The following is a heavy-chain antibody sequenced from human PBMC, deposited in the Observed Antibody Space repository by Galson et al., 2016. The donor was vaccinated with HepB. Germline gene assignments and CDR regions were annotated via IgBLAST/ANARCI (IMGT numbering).Heavy chain of an antibody. V-gene: IGHV3-7*01. J-gene: IGHJ6*02. CDR1: GFSFSTYW. Sequence: SLRLSCAASGFSFSTYWMTWVRQAPGKGLEWVANIKPDGSAKSYVDSVKGRFTIARDNAQNSLSLKMNSLRDEDTAVYYCAALDHGRDVWGQGTTVTVSS. CDR3: AALDHGRDV. CDR2: IKPDGSAK. D-gene: IGHD3/OR15-3a*01.